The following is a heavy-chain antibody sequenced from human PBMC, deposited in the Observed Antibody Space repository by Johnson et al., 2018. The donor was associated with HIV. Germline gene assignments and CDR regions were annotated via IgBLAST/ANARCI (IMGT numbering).Heavy chain of an antibody. Sequence: QMLLVESGGGVVQPRRSLILSCAASGFTFSNYAMNWVRQAPGKGLEWVAVISYDGSNKHFAESVQGRFTVSRDNSKNILYLEMNSLRAEDTAVYYCARDVNYYDRSGSYGLHGAFDIWGQGTMVTVSS. V-gene: IGHV3-30-3*01. J-gene: IGHJ3*02. CDR2: ISYDGSNK. CDR3: ARDVNYYDRSGSYGLHGAFDI. CDR1: GFTFSNYA. D-gene: IGHD3-22*01.